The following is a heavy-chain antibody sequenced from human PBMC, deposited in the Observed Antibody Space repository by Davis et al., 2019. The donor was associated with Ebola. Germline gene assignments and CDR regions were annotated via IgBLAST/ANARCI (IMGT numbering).Heavy chain of an antibody. Sequence: ASVKVSCKASGYTFTGYYMHWVRQAPGQGLEWMGWINPNSGGTNYAQKFQGRVTMTGDTSISTAYMELSRLRSDDTAVYYCAREGAIVVVPAAAFNYWGQGTLVTVSS. CDR1: GYTFTGYY. CDR3: AREGAIVVVPAAAFNY. V-gene: IGHV1-2*02. D-gene: IGHD2-2*01. CDR2: INPNSGGT. J-gene: IGHJ4*02.